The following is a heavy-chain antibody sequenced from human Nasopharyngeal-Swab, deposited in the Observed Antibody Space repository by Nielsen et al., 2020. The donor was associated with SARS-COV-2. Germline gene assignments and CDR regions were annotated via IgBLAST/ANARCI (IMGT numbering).Heavy chain of an antibody. CDR3: ARVSYSGSCYQYYFDY. CDR2: IYYSGST. J-gene: IGHJ4*02. V-gene: IGHV4-59*01. CDR1: GGSISSYY. D-gene: IGHD2-15*01. Sequence: SETLSLTCTVSGGSISSYYWSWIRQPPGKGLEWIGYIYYSGSTNYNPSLKSRVTISVDTSKNQFSLKLSSVTAADTAVYYCARVSYSGSCYQYYFDYWGQGTLVTVSS.